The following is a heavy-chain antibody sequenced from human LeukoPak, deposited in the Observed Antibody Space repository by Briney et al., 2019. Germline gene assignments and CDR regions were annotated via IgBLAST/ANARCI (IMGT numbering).Heavy chain of an antibody. CDR3: TTINYYDSSGYYYPFDY. V-gene: IGHV3-15*01. J-gene: IGHJ4*02. Sequence: GGSLRLSCAASGFTFSNAWMSWVRQAPGKGLEWVGRIKSKTDGGTTDYAAPVKGRLTISRDDSKNTLYLQMNSLKTEDTAVYYCTTINYYDSSGYYYPFDYWGQGTLVTVSS. CDR2: IKSKTDGGTT. D-gene: IGHD3-22*01. CDR1: GFTFSNAW.